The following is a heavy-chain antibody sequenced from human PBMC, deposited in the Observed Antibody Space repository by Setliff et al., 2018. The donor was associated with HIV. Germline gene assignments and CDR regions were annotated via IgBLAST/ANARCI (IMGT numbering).Heavy chain of an antibody. CDR1: GFTFNTYG. D-gene: IGHD3-22*01. V-gene: IGHV3-30*02. CDR3: SYDASGYYGYDM. Sequence: GGSLRLSCVVSGFTFNTYGMHWVRQAPGKGLEWVAYIRHDGTNEDYADSVQGRFTISRDNAQNTLYLHLNSLKPEDTAVYYGSYDASGYYGYDMWGQGTMVT. CDR2: IRHDGTNE. J-gene: IGHJ3*02.